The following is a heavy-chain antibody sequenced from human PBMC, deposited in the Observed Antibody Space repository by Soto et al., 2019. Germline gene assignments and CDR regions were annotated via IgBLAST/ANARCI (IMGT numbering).Heavy chain of an antibody. V-gene: IGHV1-18*04. CDR2: ISGYNGNT. J-gene: IGHJ6*02. CDR3: ARDVFCGGAPACPDMDV. CDR1: GYTFSGYS. D-gene: IGHD2-21*01. Sequence: QVVLEQSGGEVKKPGASVKVSCKASGYTFSGYSITWVRQARGQGLEWMGRISGYNGNTNYARTLRGRLTLTTDTSTSTAYMELRSLTSDDTAVYYCARDVFCGGAPACPDMDVWGQGTTVTVSS.